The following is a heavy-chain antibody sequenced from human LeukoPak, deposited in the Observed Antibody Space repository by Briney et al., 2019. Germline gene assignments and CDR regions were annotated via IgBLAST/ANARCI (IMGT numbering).Heavy chain of an antibody. CDR3: AREAADSSGYYHPGG. J-gene: IGHJ4*02. CDR2: IIPIFGTA. Sequence: ASVKVSCKASGGTFSSYAISWVRQAPGQGLEWMGGIIPIFGTANYAQKFQGRVTITADESTSTAYMELSSLRSEDTAVYYCAREAADSSGYYHPGGWGQGTLVTVSS. CDR1: GGTFSSYA. D-gene: IGHD3-22*01. V-gene: IGHV1-69*13.